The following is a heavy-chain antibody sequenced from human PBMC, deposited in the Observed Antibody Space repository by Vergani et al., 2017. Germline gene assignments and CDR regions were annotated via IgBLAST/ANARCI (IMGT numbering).Heavy chain of an antibody. Sequence: QLQLQESGPGLVKPSETLSLTCTVSGGSISSSSYYWGWIRQPPGKGLEWIGSIYYSGSTYSNPSSKSRVTISVDTSKNQFSLKLSAVNAADTAVYYCARLLGDYGDYFDYWGQGTLVTVSS. CDR2: IYYSGST. D-gene: IGHD4-17*01. CDR3: ARLLGDYGDYFDY. CDR1: GGSISSSSYY. V-gene: IGHV4-39*01. J-gene: IGHJ4*02.